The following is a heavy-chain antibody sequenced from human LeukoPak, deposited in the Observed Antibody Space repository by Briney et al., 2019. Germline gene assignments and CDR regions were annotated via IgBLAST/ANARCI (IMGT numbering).Heavy chain of an antibody. Sequence: PSETLSLTCAVYGGSFSGYYWSWVRQPPGKGLEWIGSIYYSGSTYYNPSLKSRVTISVDTSKNQFSLKLSSVTAADTAVYYCARHMIVVVTYDAFDIWGQGTMVTVSS. CDR1: GGSFSGYY. CDR3: ARHMIVVVTYDAFDI. CDR2: IYYSGST. D-gene: IGHD3-22*01. J-gene: IGHJ3*02. V-gene: IGHV4-39*01.